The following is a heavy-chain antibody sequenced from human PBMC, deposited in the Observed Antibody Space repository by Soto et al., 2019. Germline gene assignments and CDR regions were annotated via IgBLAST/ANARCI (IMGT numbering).Heavy chain of an antibody. D-gene: IGHD6-19*01. CDR2: IRGTNGNT. V-gene: IGHV3-23*01. J-gene: IGHJ5*01. CDR1: GFTFSSSA. Sequence: EVQLLESGGGLVQPGGSLRLSCAASGFTFSSSAMSWVRQAPGKGLEWVSAIRGTNGNTHYAESVKGRLTISRDNSKNTLYLQMNFLRAEDTAVYYCAKCTVYRIVTSGWCNWLDAWGQGTMVIVSS. CDR3: AKCTVYRIVTSGWCNWLDA.